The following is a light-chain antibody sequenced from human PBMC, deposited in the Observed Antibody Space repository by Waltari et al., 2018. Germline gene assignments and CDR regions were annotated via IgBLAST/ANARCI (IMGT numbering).Light chain of an antibody. Sequence: EIVLTQSPGTLSLSPGERATLSCRASQSVSSSYLAWYQQKPGQAPMLLIYGASSRATGIPDRFSGSGSGTDFTLTISRLEPEDFAVYYFQQYGSSPTFGQGTKLEI. J-gene: IGKJ2*01. CDR3: QQYGSSPT. CDR2: GAS. CDR1: QSVSSSY. V-gene: IGKV3-20*01.